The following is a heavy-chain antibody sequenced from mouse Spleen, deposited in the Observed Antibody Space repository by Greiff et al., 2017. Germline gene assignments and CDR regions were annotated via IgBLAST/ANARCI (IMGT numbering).Heavy chain of an antibody. CDR3: ARGGYGSSFGNY. J-gene: IGHJ2*01. D-gene: IGHD1-1*01. CDR2: IDPANGNT. CDR1: GFNIKDTY. Sequence: EVQLQQSGAELVKPGASVKLSCTASGFNIKDTYMHWVKQRPEQGLEWIGRIDPANGNTKYDPKFQGKATITADTSSNTAYLQLSSLTSEDTAVYYCARGGYGSSFGNYWGQGTTLTVSS. V-gene: IGHV14-3*02.